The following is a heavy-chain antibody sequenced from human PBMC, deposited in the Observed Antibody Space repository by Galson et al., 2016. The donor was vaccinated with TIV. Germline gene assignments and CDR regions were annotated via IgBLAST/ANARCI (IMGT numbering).Heavy chain of an antibody. J-gene: IGHJ4*02. V-gene: IGHV1-69*04. CDR2: IIPILGMT. D-gene: IGHD5-12*01. CDR1: GDTFNSYA. CDR3: ARSPHSAYGTFSDY. Sequence: SVKVSCKASGDTFNSYAINWVRQAPGQGLEWVGRIIPILGMTNYAQRFQGRVTITADRSATTAYMELNSLRSEDTAVYYCARSPHSAYGTFSDYWGQGTLVTVSS.